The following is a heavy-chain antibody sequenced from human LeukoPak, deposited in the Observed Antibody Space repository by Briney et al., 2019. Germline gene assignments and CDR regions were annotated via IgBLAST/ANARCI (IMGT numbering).Heavy chain of an antibody. V-gene: IGHV4-61*01. CDR3: ARGSLPFGYDSSGARYYFDY. Sequence: SETLSLTCTVSGGSFSSGSYYWSWIRQPPGKGLEWIGEINHSGSTNYNPSLKSRVTISVDTSKNQFSLKLSSVTAADTAVYYCARGSLPFGYDSSGARYYFDYWGQGTLVTVSS. D-gene: IGHD3-22*01. CDR2: INHSGST. CDR1: GGSFSSGSYY. J-gene: IGHJ4*02.